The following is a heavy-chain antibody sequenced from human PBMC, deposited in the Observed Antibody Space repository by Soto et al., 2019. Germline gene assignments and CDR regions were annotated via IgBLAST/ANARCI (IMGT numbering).Heavy chain of an antibody. CDR2: ISYDGTNK. CDR3: AKDGGHCSSTSCSEDYYYMDV. J-gene: IGHJ6*03. D-gene: IGHD2-2*01. CDR1: GFTFTNYG. Sequence: QVQLVESGGGVVQPGRSLRLSCAASGFTFTNYGMHWVRQAPGKGLEWVADISYDGTNKYYADSEKGRFTISRDISRRTLYLQMDSLRAEDTAVYYCAKDGGHCSSTSCSEDYYYMDVWGKGTTVTVSS. V-gene: IGHV3-30*18.